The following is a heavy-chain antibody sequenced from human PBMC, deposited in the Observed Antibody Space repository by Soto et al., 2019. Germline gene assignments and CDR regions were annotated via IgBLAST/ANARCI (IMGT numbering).Heavy chain of an antibody. CDR2: INPIHGKT. Sequence: PVEPSCEAPGVTLASYSRWSARQDHGQRLEWMGRINPIHGKTKYAQKFQGRVTITADKSTSTAYMELSSLRSEDTAVYYRARDVTSTDHYVLAFWGKGTTVTVSS. CDR3: ARDVTSTDHYVLAF. CDR1: GVTLASYS. J-gene: IGHJ6*04. V-gene: IGHV1-69*04. D-gene: IGHD4-4*01.